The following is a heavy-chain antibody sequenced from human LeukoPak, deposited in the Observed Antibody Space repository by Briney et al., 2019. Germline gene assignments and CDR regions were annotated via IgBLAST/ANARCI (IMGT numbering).Heavy chain of an antibody. CDR3: ARDPSNTSGNNAWFDS. V-gene: IGHV1-18*01. CDR1: RDSLTRHG. D-gene: IGHD2-8*01. CDR2: KSCYNGDT. J-gene: IGHJ5*01. Sequence: SRTTSRDSLTRHGTGAGSPTPRQRRGSIGWKSCYNGDTHYAQNHQGRLTMTTDASTSTAYMELRNLRSDDTAVYYCARDPSNTSGNNAWFDSWGQGTLVTVSS.